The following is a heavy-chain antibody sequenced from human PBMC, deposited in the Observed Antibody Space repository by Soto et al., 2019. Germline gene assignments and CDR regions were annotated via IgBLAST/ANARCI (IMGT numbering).Heavy chain of an antibody. CDR1: GYSLTELS. Sequence: ASVKVSCKVSGYSLTELSMHWVRQAPGKGLEWLGGSDPEDGKTIYAQKFQGRVTMTEDTSTDTAYMEMSSLRSDDTAVYYCATVSALYCSSTNCFGWGQGTLVTVSS. CDR2: SDPEDGKT. CDR3: ATVSALYCSSTNCFG. J-gene: IGHJ4*02. V-gene: IGHV1-24*01. D-gene: IGHD2-2*01.